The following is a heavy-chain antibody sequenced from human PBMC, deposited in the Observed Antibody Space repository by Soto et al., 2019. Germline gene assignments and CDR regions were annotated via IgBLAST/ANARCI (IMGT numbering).Heavy chain of an antibody. CDR1: GGSISSGDYF. CDR2: IYSTGST. V-gene: IGHV4-30-4*01. J-gene: IGHJ4*02. D-gene: IGHD2-2*01. Sequence: QVQLQESGPGLVKSSQTLSLTCTVSGGSISSGDYFWSWIRQPPGKGLVWIGYIYSTGSTYYNPSLKGRVTISVDTSKNQFSLKLNSVTAADRAVYYCARRMPIDSYPFDYWGQGSLVTVSS. CDR3: ARRMPIDSYPFDY.